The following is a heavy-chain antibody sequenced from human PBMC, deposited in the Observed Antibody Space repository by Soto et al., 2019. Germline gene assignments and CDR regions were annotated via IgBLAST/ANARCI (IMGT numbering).Heavy chain of an antibody. V-gene: IGHV1-69*06. Sequence: QVKLVQSGAEVKKPGSSVKVSCKASGGTFSSYAISWVRQAPGQGLEWMGGIIPIFGTANYAQKFQGRVTITADKSTSTAYMELSSLRSEDTAVYYCSRGDHYNSSWLFDYWGQGALVTVTS. CDR1: GGTFSSYA. CDR2: IIPIFGTA. J-gene: IGHJ4*02. CDR3: SRGDHYNSSWLFDY. D-gene: IGHD6-13*01.